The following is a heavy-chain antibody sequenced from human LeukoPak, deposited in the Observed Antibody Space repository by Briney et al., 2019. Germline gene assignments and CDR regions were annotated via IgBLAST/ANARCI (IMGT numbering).Heavy chain of an antibody. CDR3: ARRPEEAYYFDSSGSTSHDAFDI. Sequence: PSETLSLTCAVYGGSFSGYYWSWIRQPPGKGLEWIGEINHSGSTNYNPSLKSRVTISVDTSKNQFSLKLSSVTAADTAVYYCARRPEEAYYFDSSGSTSHDAFDIWGQGTMVTVSS. V-gene: IGHV4-34*01. CDR1: GGSFSGYY. D-gene: IGHD3-22*01. CDR2: INHSGST. J-gene: IGHJ3*02.